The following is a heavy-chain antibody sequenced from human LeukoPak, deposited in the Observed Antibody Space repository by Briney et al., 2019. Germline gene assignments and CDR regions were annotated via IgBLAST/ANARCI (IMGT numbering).Heavy chain of an antibody. CDR2: ISHDGTKI. Sequence: GRSLRLSCAASGFTFSSYGMHWVRQSPGKGLEWMAVISHDGTKIYYAGSAKGRFTISRDNSNSTLFLQMNSLKTEDTAVYYCARGDLIQLWSPSFDPWGQGTLVTVSS. J-gene: IGHJ5*02. V-gene: IGHV3-30*19. D-gene: IGHD5-18*01. CDR3: ARGDLIQLWSPSFDP. CDR1: GFTFSSYG.